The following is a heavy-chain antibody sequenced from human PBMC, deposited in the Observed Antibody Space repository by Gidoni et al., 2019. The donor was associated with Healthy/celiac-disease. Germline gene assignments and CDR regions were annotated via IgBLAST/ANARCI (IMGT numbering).Heavy chain of an antibody. CDR1: GYTFHSYG. J-gene: IGHJ6*03. CDR3: ARDTDYGGNSIYYYYYYMDV. CDR2: ISAYNGNT. V-gene: IGHV1-18*01. Sequence: QVQLVQSGAEVKTPGAAVKVSCKASGYTFHSYGISGVRQAPGQGLEWRGWISAYNGNTNYAQKLQGRVTMTTDTSTSTAYMELRSLRSDDTAVYYCARDTDYGGNSIYYYYYYMDVWGKGTTVTVSS. D-gene: IGHD4-17*01.